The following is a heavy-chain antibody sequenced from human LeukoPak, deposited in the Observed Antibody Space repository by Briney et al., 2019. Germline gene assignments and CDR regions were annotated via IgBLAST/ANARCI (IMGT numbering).Heavy chain of an antibody. CDR1: GFTFSSYS. J-gene: IGHJ5*02. CDR3: ARERQQLVFDDWFDP. D-gene: IGHD6-13*01. V-gene: IGHV3-21*01. Sequence: AGGSLRLSCAASGFTFSSYSMNSVRQPPGKWLEWVSSISSSSSYIYYADSVKGRFTIPRDNAKNSLYLQMNSLRAEDTAVYYCARERQQLVFDDWFDPWGQGTLVTVSS. CDR2: ISSSSSYI.